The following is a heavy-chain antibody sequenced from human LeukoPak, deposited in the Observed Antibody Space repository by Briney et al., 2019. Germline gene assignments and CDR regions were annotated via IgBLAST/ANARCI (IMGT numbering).Heavy chain of an antibody. CDR2: IYYSGST. Sequence: SETLSLTCTVSGGSISSYYWSWIRQPPGKGLEWIGYIYYSGSTNYNPSLKSRVTISVDTSKNQFSLKLSSVTVADTAVYYCAGGAVAGSVYWGQGTLVTVSS. V-gene: IGHV4-59*01. D-gene: IGHD6-19*01. CDR1: GGSISSYY. CDR3: AGGAVAGSVY. J-gene: IGHJ4*02.